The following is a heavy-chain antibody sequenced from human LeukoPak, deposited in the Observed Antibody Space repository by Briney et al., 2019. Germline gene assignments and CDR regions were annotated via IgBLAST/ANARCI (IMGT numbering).Heavy chain of an antibody. V-gene: IGHV5-51*01. CDR1: GYRFTTYW. D-gene: IGHD1-26*01. Sequence: GESLKISCKVSGYRFTTYWIVWVRQMPGKGPEWMGIIYPSDSDTRYSPSFQGQVTVSVDRSISTAYLQWSSLKASDTAMYFCARSLTVASGVDYWGQGTLVTVSS. CDR2: IYPSDSDT. J-gene: IGHJ4*02. CDR3: ARSLTVASGVDY.